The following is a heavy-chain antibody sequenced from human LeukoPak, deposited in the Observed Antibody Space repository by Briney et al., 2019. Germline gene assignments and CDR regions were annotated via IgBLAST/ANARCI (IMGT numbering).Heavy chain of an antibody. CDR1: GYTFTSYG. Sequence: ASVKVSCKASGYTFTSYGISWVRQAPGQGLEWLGWISAYNGNTNYAQKLQGRVTMTTDTSTSTAYMELRSLRSDDTAVYYCARVGWLSGSERPEAFDIWGQGTMVTVSS. CDR3: ARVGWLSGSERPEAFDI. J-gene: IGHJ3*02. D-gene: IGHD1-26*01. V-gene: IGHV1-18*01. CDR2: ISAYNGNT.